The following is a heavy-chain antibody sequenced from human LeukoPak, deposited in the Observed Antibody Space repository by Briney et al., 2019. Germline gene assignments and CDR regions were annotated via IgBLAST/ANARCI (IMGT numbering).Heavy chain of an antibody. J-gene: IGHJ4*02. Sequence: PSETLSLTCTVSGGSISSYYWSWIRQPPGKGLEWIGYIYHSGSTNYNPSLKSRVTISVDTSKNQFSLKLSSVTAADAAVYFCARERNYYDSAGYYYGEFDYWGQGTLVTVSS. CDR2: IYHSGST. V-gene: IGHV4-59*01. D-gene: IGHD3-22*01. CDR1: GGSISSYY. CDR3: ARERNYYDSAGYYYGEFDY.